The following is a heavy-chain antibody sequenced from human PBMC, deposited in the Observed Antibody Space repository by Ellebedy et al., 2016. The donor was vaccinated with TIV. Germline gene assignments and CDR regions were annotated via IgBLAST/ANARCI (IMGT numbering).Heavy chain of an antibody. V-gene: IGHV3-30*04. CDR1: GFTFSSYA. Sequence: LSLTCXASGFTFSSYAMHWVRQAPGKGLEWVAAVSYDGSNENYVDSVKGRFTISRDNSKNTLYLQMNTLRAEDTAVYYCARDRTYYDTRGYDWYFDLWGRGTLVTVSS. CDR2: VSYDGSNE. J-gene: IGHJ2*01. CDR3: ARDRTYYDTRGYDWYFDL. D-gene: IGHD3-22*01.